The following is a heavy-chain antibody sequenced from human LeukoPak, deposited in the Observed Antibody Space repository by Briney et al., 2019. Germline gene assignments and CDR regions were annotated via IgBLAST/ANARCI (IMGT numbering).Heavy chain of an antibody. CDR1: GFTFSSYW. D-gene: IGHD2-2*01. J-gene: IGHJ6*02. Sequence: GGSLRLSCAASGFTFSSYWMSWVRQAPGKGLEWVANIKQDGSEKYYVDSVKGRFTISRDNSKNTLYLQMNSLRAEDTAVYYCARDSRPYCSSTSCYAYYGMDVWGQGTTVTVSS. CDR3: ARDSRPYCSSTSCYAYYGMDV. CDR2: IKQDGSEK. V-gene: IGHV3-7*05.